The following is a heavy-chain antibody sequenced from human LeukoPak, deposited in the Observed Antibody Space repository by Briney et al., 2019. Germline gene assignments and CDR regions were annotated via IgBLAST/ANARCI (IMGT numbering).Heavy chain of an antibody. Sequence: SQTLSLTCTVSGGSISSGGYYWSWIRQHPGKGLERIGYIYYSGSTYYNPSLKSRVTISVDTSKNQFSLKLSSVTAADTAVYYCARDHAYYYGMDVWGQGTTVTVSS. CDR1: GGSISSGGYY. CDR3: ARDHAYYYGMDV. V-gene: IGHV4-31*03. J-gene: IGHJ6*02. CDR2: IYYSGST.